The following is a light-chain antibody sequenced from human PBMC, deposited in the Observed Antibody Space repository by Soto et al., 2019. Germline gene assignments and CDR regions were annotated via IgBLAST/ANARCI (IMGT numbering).Light chain of an antibody. J-gene: IGKJ1*01. CDR2: DAG. CDR3: QQSDSMPWA. CDR1: QSIPSNY. V-gene: IGKV3D-20*02. Sequence: EIVLTQSPVTLSLSPGERANLSCRASQSIPSNYLAWYLQKPGQAPRLLIYDAGARATDVPDRFSGSGSGTDFTLTISRLEPEDSATYYCQQSDSMPWAFGQGTKVDIK.